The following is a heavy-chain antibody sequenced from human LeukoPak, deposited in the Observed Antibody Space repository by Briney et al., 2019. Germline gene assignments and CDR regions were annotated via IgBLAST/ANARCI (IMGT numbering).Heavy chain of an antibody. CDR1: GFTVSSNY. Sequence: PGGSLRLSCAASGFTVSSNYMSWVRQAPGKGLEWVSVIYSGGSTFYADSVKGRFTISRDNSKNTLYLQMNSLRAEDTAVYYCARDGTDSSGWYLSYWGQGTLVTVSS. V-gene: IGHV3-66*01. D-gene: IGHD6-19*01. CDR3: ARDGTDSSGWYLSY. J-gene: IGHJ4*02. CDR2: IYSGGST.